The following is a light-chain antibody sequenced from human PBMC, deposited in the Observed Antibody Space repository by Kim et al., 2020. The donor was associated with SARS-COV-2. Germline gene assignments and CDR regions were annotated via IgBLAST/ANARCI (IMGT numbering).Light chain of an antibody. Sequence: DVVMTQSPLILSVTLGQSASISCRSSQSLVRTNGDIWLSLCQQRPGQSPRRLIYNFSKRDSRIPGRFSGSGSGADFTLKISSLGAEDIAIYSCWQDTWLPETVAQATKL. J-gene: IGKJ2*01. V-gene: IGKV2-30*02. CDR2: NFS. CDR3: WQDTWLPET. CDR1: QSLVRTNGDIW.